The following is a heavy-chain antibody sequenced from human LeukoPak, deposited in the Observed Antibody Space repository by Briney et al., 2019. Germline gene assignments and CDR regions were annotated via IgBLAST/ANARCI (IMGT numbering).Heavy chain of an antibody. CDR3: ARRIRSSTSWQIPYYYYYYMDV. D-gene: IGHD2-2*01. V-gene: IGHV3-7*01. J-gene: IGHJ6*03. CDR1: GFTFSSYW. Sequence: PGGSLRLSCAASGFTFSSYWMSWVRQAPGKGLEWVANIKQDGSEKYYVDSVKGRFTISRDNAMNSLYLQMNSLRAEDTAVYYCARRIRSSTSWQIPYYYYYYMDVWGKGTTVTVSS. CDR2: IKQDGSEK.